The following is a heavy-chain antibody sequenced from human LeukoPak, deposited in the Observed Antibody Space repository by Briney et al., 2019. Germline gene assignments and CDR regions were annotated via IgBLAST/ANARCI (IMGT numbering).Heavy chain of an antibody. CDR2: ISWNSGSI. CDR1: GSTFDDYA. D-gene: IGHD4-17*01. Sequence: GGSLRLSCAASGSTFDDYAMHWVRQAPGKGLEWVSGISWNSGSIGYADSVKGRFTISRDNAKNSLYLQMNSLRAEDMASYYCAKVMDYGDYGAFDIWGQGTMVTVSS. CDR3: AKVMDYGDYGAFDI. J-gene: IGHJ3*02. V-gene: IGHV3-9*03.